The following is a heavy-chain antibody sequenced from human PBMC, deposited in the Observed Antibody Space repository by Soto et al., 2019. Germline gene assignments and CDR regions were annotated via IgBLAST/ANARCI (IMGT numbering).Heavy chain of an antibody. J-gene: IGHJ4*02. CDR2: IRSKAYGGTT. CDR3: TRVGCSSTSCRHQDY. CDR1: GFTFGDYA. Sequence: GGSLRLSCTASGFTFGDYAMSWFRQAPGKGLEWVGFIRSKAYGGTTEYAASVKGRFTISRDDSKSIAYLQMNSLKTEDTAVYYCTRVGCSSTSCRHQDYWGQGTLVTVSS. V-gene: IGHV3-49*03. D-gene: IGHD2-2*01.